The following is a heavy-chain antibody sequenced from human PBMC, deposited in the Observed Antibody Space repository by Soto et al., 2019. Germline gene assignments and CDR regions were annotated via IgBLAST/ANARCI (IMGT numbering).Heavy chain of an antibody. CDR2: ISYEGSIQ. Sequence: QVQLVESGGGVVQPGRSLRLSCEGSGFTFSTYGMHWVRQAPGKGLEWVAVISYEGSIQFYADSVKDRFTISRDNSKNTVYLQMNSLRPDDTAVYYCARTKVTFGGVIVPIDYWAQGSLVTVSS. J-gene: IGHJ4*02. D-gene: IGHD3-16*02. V-gene: IGHV3-30*01. CDR1: GFTFSTYG. CDR3: ARTKVTFGGVIVPIDY.